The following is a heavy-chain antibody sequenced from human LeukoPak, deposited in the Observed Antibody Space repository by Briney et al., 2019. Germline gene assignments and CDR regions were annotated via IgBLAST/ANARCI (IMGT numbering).Heavy chain of an antibody. V-gene: IGHV3-21*04. Sequence: GGALRLSCAASGFTFSSYSMNWVRQAPGKGLEWVASISSSSSYLYYAASAKGRFTISRDNAKNSLYLQMNSLRAEDTAVYYCARVLSGRGSLYDYYYYMDVWGKGTTVTISS. D-gene: IGHD3-10*01. CDR2: ISSSSSYL. J-gene: IGHJ6*03. CDR1: GFTFSSYS. CDR3: ARVLSGRGSLYDYYYYMDV.